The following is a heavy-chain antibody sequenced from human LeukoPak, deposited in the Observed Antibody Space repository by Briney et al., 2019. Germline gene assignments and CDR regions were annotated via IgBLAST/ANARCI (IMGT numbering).Heavy chain of an antibody. J-gene: IGHJ4*02. CDR3: ARGPEYYGSGSQPFDY. Sequence: SETLSLTCAVYGGSFSGYYWSWIRQPPGKGLEWIGEINHSGSTNYNPSLKSRVTISVDTSKNQFSLKLSSVTAADTAVYCCARGPEYYGSGSQPFDYWGQGTLVTVSS. CDR1: GGSFSGYY. D-gene: IGHD3-10*01. V-gene: IGHV4-34*01. CDR2: INHSGST.